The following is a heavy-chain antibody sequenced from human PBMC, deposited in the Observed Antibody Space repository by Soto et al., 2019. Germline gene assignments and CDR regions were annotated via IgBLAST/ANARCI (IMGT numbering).Heavy chain of an antibody. Sequence: GALRLSCAASGVTFSSYWMSWVRQAPGKGLEWVAIIKQDGGEKYYVDSVKGRFTISRDNAKNSLYLQMNSLRVEDTALYYCARRYSSSWSGFDPWGQGTLVTVSS. D-gene: IGHD6-13*01. V-gene: IGHV3-7*01. CDR3: ARRYSSSWSGFDP. CDR1: GVTFSSYW. J-gene: IGHJ5*02. CDR2: IKQDGGEK.